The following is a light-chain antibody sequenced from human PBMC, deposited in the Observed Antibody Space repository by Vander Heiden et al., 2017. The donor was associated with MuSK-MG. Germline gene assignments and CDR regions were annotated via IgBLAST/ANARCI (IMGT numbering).Light chain of an antibody. CDR1: SEHRTYP. Sequence: LPVLTQPPSASGLLGATIKRTCPLRSEHRTYPIEWYQQGPGRSPLDRMKVKSDSSHSKADGIPVPFMVSSSRADRYLTLSIIQSDDEAEYHCGGNHTVGSQVGYVFETGTKVTVL. V-gene: IGLV4-3*01. CDR2: VKSDSSH. CDR3: GGNHTVGSQVGYV. J-gene: IGLJ1*01.